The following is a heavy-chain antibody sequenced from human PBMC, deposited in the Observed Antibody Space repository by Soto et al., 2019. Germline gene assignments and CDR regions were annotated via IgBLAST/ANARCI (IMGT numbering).Heavy chain of an antibody. CDR3: ARDPGGPTVTYHLDF. D-gene: IGHD4-17*01. CDR2: ISYDGSNK. J-gene: IGHJ4*02. Sequence: QVQLVESGGGVVQPGRSLRLSCAASGFTFSSYAMHWVRQAPGKGLEWVAVISYDGSNKYYADSVKGRFTISRDNAKNTLYVQMNSLRAEDTDVYYCARDPGGPTVTYHLDFWGQGTLVTVSS. V-gene: IGHV3-30-3*01. CDR1: GFTFSSYA.